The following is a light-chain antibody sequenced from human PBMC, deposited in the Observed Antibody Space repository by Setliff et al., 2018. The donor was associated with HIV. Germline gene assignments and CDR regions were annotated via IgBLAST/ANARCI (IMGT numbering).Light chain of an antibody. J-gene: IGLJ1*01. Sequence: SYELTQPPSVSVAPGKTARITCGGNKIGRKSVHWYQQKPGQAPVLVVYDDSDQPSKISERFSGSKSGNMATLTINRVEAGDEGDYYRQVWDNNGDFYVFGSGTKVTVL. V-gene: IGLV3-21*03. CDR3: QVWDNNGDFYV. CDR1: KIGRKS. CDR2: DDS.